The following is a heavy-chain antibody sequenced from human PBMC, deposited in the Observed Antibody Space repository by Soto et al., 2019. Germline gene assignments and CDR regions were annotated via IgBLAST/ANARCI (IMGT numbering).Heavy chain of an antibody. D-gene: IGHD3-3*01. J-gene: IGHJ6*02. V-gene: IGHV1-8*01. CDR2: MNPNSGNT. CDR1: GYTFTSYD. Sequence: ASVKVSCKASGYTFTSYDINWVRQATGQGLEWMGWMNPNSGNTGYAQKFQGRVTMTRNTSISTAYMELRSLRSEDTAVYYCARGGTIFGVIIIGDYYYVMDVWGQGTTVTVSS. CDR3: ARGGTIFGVIIIGDYYYVMDV.